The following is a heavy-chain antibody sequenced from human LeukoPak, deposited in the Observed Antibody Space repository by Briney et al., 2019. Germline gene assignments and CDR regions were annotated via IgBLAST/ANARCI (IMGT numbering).Heavy chain of an antibody. Sequence: SETLSLTCTVSGGSISSYYWSWIRQPAGKGLEWIGRIYTSGSTNYNPSLKSRVTISVDTSKNQFSLKLSSVTAADTAVYYCASLRYSSSWYSGYFDLWGRGTLVTVSS. CDR1: GGSISSYY. CDR2: IYTSGST. V-gene: IGHV4-4*07. CDR3: ASLRYSSSWYSGYFDL. J-gene: IGHJ2*01. D-gene: IGHD6-13*01.